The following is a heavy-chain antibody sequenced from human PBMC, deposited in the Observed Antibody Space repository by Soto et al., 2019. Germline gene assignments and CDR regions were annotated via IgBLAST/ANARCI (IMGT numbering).Heavy chain of an antibody. V-gene: IGHV3-48*01. D-gene: IGHD4-17*01. CDR3: ARDYGDYVPRNDY. J-gene: IGHJ4*02. CDR1: GFNFRSYS. Sequence: EVQLVESGGGLIQPGGSLRLSCLASGFNFRSYSMNWVRQAPGKGLEWISNISSSDINIYYADSVRGRFTISRDIAKNSLYLQMNSLRAEDTAVYYCARDYGDYVPRNDYWGQGTLVTVSS. CDR2: ISSSDINI.